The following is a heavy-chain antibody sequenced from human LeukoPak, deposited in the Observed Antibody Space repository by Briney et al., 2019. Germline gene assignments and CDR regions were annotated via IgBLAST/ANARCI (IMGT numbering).Heavy chain of an antibody. CDR1: GGTFSSYA. D-gene: IGHD3-22*01. CDR3: ARESSGYYDY. Sequence: SVKVSCKASGGTFSSYAISWVRQAPGQGLEWMGRIIPILGIANYAQKFQGRVTITADKSTSTAYMELSSLRSGDTAVYYCARESSGYYDYWGQGTLVTVSS. CDR2: IIPILGIA. J-gene: IGHJ4*02. V-gene: IGHV1-69*04.